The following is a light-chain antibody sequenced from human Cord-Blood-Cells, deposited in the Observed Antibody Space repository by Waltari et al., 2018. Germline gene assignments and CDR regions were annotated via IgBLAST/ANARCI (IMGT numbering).Light chain of an antibody. CDR1: SSNIGSNY. CDR2: RNN. CDR3: AAWDDSLSGWV. J-gene: IGLJ3*02. Sequence: QSVLTQPPSASGTPGQRVTISCSGSSSNIGSNYVYWYQQLPGMAPKLLIYRNNQRASGVPDRFSGSKSGTSASLAISGLRSEDEADYYCAAWDDSLSGWVFGGGTKLTVL. V-gene: IGLV1-47*01.